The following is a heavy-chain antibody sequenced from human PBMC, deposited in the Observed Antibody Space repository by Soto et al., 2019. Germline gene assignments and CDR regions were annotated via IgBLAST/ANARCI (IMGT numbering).Heavy chain of an antibody. J-gene: IGHJ4*02. D-gene: IGHD5-12*01. CDR1: GGSISSGGYY. CDR3: ARGQYSGYEHFDY. V-gene: IGHV4-31*03. CDR2: IYYSGST. Sequence: SETLSLTCTVSGGSISSGGYYWSWIRQHLGKGLEWIGYIYYSGSTYYNPSLKSRVTISVDTSKNQFSLKLSSVTAADTAVYYCARGQYSGYEHFDYWGQGTLVTVSS.